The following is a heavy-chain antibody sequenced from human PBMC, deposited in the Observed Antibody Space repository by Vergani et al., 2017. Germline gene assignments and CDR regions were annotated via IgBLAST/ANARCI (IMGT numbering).Heavy chain of an antibody. CDR2: IRSKAYGQAT. V-gene: IGHV3-49*03. D-gene: IGHD3-10*01. CDR1: GFTFGYYA. CDR3: VRDQVTMLRGSDALDI. J-gene: IGHJ3*02. Sequence: EVQLVESGGDLVQPGRSLRLSCTASGFTFGYYAMDWFRQAPGQGLEWVGGIRSKAYGQATIYAASVKGRFTISRDYSKSIAYLQMNNLQTDDTAMYYCVRDQVTMLRGSDALDIWGQGTMVTVSS.